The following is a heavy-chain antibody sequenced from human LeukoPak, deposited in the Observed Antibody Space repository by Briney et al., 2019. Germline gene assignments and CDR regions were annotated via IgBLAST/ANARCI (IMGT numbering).Heavy chain of an antibody. V-gene: IGHV1-18*01. Sequence: ASVKVSCKASGYTFTSYGISWVRQAPRQGLEWMGWISAYNGNTNYAQKLQGRVTMTTDTSTSTAYMELRSLRSDDTAVYYCARDSAYYDSSGYYPWGQGTLVTVSS. D-gene: IGHD3-22*01. J-gene: IGHJ5*02. CDR3: ARDSAYYDSSGYYP. CDR1: GYTFTSYG. CDR2: ISAYNGNT.